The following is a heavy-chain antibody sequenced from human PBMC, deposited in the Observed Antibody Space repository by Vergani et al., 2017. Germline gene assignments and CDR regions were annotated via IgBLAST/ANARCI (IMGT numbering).Heavy chain of an antibody. CDR1: GFTFYQYG. CDR2: TWYDGNNK. V-gene: IGHV3-33*01. J-gene: IGHJ5*02. D-gene: IGHD1-14*01. CDR3: AVDLRLLYNRFDP. Sequence: QVQLVESGGGVVQPGRSLRLSCAASGFTFYQYGMHWVRQAPGKGLEWVAVTWYDGNNKQYADSVKGRFTISRTNSKRTMYLQMNSLRDEDTGVYYCAVDLRLLYNRFDPWGQGTLVTVSS.